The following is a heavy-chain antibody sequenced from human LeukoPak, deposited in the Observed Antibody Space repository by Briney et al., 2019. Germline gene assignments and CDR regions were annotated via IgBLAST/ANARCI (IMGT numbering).Heavy chain of an antibody. V-gene: IGHV3-9*01. CDR1: GFDFENYG. J-gene: IGHJ4*02. Sequence: GGSLRLSCSMSGFDFENYGMHWFRQRPGKGLEWVSSITWNTGNLGYGDSVEGRFTVSRDNARNSVYLQMNSLRAEDTALYYCAKDRDSGSYSEGVDYWGQGTLVTVSS. D-gene: IGHD1-26*01. CDR2: ITWNTGNL. CDR3: AKDRDSGSYSEGVDY.